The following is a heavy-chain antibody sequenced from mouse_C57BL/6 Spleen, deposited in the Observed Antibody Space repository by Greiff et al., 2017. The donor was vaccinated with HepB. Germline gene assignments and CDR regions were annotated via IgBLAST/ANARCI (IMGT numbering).Heavy chain of an antibody. CDR1: GYTFTSYW. Sequence: VQLQQPGAELVRPGSSVKLSCKASGYTFTSYWMHWVKQRPIQGLEWIGNIDPSDSETHYNQKFKDKATLTVDKSSSTAYMQLSSLTSEDSAVYYCARSGDSNYVRGMDYWGQGTSVTVSS. CDR2: IDPSDSET. J-gene: IGHJ4*01. CDR3: ARSGDSNYVRGMDY. V-gene: IGHV1-52*01. D-gene: IGHD2-5*01.